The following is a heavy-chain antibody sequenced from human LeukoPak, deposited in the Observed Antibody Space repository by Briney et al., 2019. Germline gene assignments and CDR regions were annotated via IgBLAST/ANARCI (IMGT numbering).Heavy chain of an antibody. Sequence: QTGGSLRLSCAASGFTFSSYEMNWVRQAPGKGLEWVSYISSSGSTIYYADSVKGRFTISRDNAKNSLHLQMNSLRAEDTAVYYCAEQGITIIGGVWGKGTTVTISS. D-gene: IGHD3-10*02. CDR1: GFTFSSYE. V-gene: IGHV3-48*03. J-gene: IGHJ6*04. CDR2: ISSSGSTI. CDR3: AEQGITIIGGV.